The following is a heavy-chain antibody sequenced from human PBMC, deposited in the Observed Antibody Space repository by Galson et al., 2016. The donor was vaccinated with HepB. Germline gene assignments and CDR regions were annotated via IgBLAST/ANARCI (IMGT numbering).Heavy chain of an antibody. D-gene: IGHD3-3*01. CDR3: AKDSFGVVTY. J-gene: IGHJ4*02. CDR2: VYYSGST. Sequence: SETLSLTCTVSGGYVNSASGSYYWSWIRQSPGKGLEWIGYVYYSGSTAYNPSLKNRVTISLDTPRNQFSLNLTSVTPADTALYYCAKDSFGVVTYWGQGIQVIVSS. V-gene: IGHV4-61*01. CDR1: GGYVNSASGSYY.